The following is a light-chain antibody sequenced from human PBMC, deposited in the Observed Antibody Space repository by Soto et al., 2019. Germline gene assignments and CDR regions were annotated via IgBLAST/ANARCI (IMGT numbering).Light chain of an antibody. V-gene: IGLV2-8*01. J-gene: IGLJ3*02. CDR3: YSYAGGNNFLWV. Sequence: QSALTQPPSASGSPGQSVTISCTGTSSDVGGYNYVSWYQQHPGKAPKLMIYEVSKRPSGVPDRFSGSKSGYTASLTVSGLQAEDEADSDCYSYAGGNNFLWVFGGGTKVTVL. CDR2: EVS. CDR1: SSDVGGYNY.